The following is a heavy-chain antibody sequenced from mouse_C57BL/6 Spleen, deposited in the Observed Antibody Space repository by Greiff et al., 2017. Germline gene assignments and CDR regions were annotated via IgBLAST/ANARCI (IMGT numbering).Heavy chain of an antibody. V-gene: IGHV1-76*01. CDR1: GYTFTDYY. D-gene: IGHD2-5*01. CDR3: ARSSNYAAMDY. Sequence: QVQLQQSGAELVRPGASVKLSCKASGYTFTDYYINWVKQRPGQGLEWIARIYPGSGNTYYNEKFKGRATLTAEKSSSTAYMQLSSLTSEDSAVYFCARSSNYAAMDYWGQGTSVTVSS. J-gene: IGHJ4*01. CDR2: IYPGSGNT.